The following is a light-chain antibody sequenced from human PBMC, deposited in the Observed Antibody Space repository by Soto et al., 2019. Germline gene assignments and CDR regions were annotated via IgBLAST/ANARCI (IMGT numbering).Light chain of an antibody. Sequence: EIVLTQSPGTLSLSPGERATLSCRASPSVSSSYLAWYQQKPGQAPRLLIYGASSRATGIPDRFSGSGSGTDFTLTISRLEPEDFAVYDCQQYGSSPPRMYTVGQGTKLEIK. J-gene: IGKJ2*01. CDR2: GAS. V-gene: IGKV3-20*01. CDR3: QQYGSSPPRMYT. CDR1: PSVSSSY.